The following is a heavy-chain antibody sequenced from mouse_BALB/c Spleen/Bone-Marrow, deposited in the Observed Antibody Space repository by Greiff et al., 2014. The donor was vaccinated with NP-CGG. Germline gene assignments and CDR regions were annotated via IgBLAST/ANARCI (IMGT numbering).Heavy chain of an antibody. CDR1: GFTFSTYY. J-gene: IGHJ4*01. Sequence: VQLKESGGGLVKVGESLKLSCAASGFTFSTYYMSWVRQTPEKRLELVAAIYTNDGSTYYPDTVKGRFAISRDNAKNTLYLQMNSLKPEDTALYYCARRAFYALDYWGQGTSVTVSS. CDR2: IYTNDGST. CDR3: ARRAFYALDY. V-gene: IGHV5-6-2*01.